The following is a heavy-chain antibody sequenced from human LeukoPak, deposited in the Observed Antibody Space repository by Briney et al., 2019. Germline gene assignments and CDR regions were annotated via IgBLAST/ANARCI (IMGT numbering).Heavy chain of an antibody. CDR1: GGSISSYY. V-gene: IGHV4-59*08. CDR2: IYYSGST. CDR3: ARGLAVAGINWFDP. Sequence: KSSETLSLTCTVSGGSISSYYWSWIRQPPGKGLEWIGYIYYSGSTNYNPSLKSRVTISVDTSKNQFSLKLSSVTAADTAVYYCARGLAVAGINWFDPWGQGTLVTVSS. D-gene: IGHD6-19*01. J-gene: IGHJ5*02.